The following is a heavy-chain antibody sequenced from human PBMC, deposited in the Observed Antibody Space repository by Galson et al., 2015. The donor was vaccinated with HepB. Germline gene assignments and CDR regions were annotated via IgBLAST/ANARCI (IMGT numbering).Heavy chain of an antibody. Sequence: SLRLSCAASGFTFSDYYMSWIRQAPGRGLEWVSYISSSSSYTNYADSVKGRFTISRDNAKNSLYLQMNSLRAEDTAVYYCAREGKQLVGVVDYWGQGTLVTVSS. J-gene: IGHJ4*02. CDR2: ISSSSSYT. D-gene: IGHD6-13*01. CDR3: AREGKQLVGVVDY. V-gene: IGHV3-11*06. CDR1: GFTFSDYY.